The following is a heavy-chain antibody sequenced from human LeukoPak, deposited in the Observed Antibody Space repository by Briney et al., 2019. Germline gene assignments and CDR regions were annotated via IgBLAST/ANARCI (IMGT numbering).Heavy chain of an antibody. V-gene: IGHV4-59*01. J-gene: IGHJ5*02. D-gene: IGHD3-10*01. CDR2: IYYSGST. CDR1: GGSISSYY. Sequence: PSETLSLTCTVSGGSISSYYWSWIRQPPGKGLEWIGCIYYSGSTNYNPSLKSRVTISVDTSKNQFSLKLSSVTAADTAVYYCARARTGGWFDPWGQGTLVTVSS. CDR3: ARARTGGWFDP.